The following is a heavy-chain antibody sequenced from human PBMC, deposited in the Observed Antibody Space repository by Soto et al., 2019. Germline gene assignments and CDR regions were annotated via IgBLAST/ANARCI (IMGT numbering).Heavy chain of an antibody. CDR3: ARGFLEQLVLNWFDP. CDR2: INAGNGNT. CDR1: GYTFTSYA. Sequence: ASVKVSCKASGYTFTSYAMHWVRQAPGQRLEWMGWINAGNGNTKYSQKFQGRVTITRDTSASTAYMELSSLRSEDTAVYYCARGFLEQLVLNWFDPWGQGTLVTVSS. V-gene: IGHV1-3*01. D-gene: IGHD6-6*01. J-gene: IGHJ5*02.